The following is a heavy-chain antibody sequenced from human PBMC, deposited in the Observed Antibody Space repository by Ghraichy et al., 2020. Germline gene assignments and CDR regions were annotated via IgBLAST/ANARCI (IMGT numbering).Heavy chain of an antibody. CDR3: ARLKAITGTTDYFDY. CDR1: GSISSDY. Sequence: GSISSDYWSWIRQPPGKGLEWIGYIYYSGRTNYNPSLKSRVTISVDTSKNQFSLKLSSVTAADTAVYYCARLKAITGTTDYFDYWGQGTLVTVSS. CDR2: IYYSGRT. J-gene: IGHJ4*02. V-gene: IGHV4-59*01. D-gene: IGHD1-20*01.